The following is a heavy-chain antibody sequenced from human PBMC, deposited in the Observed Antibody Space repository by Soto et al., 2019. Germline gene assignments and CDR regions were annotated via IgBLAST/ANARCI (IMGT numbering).Heavy chain of an antibody. CDR2: INPNSGGT. V-gene: IGHV1-2*02. CDR3: ARPARARGYNKNWFDP. CDR1: RYTFTGYY. D-gene: IGHD5-18*01. J-gene: IGHJ5*02. Sequence: ASVKVSCKASRYTFTGYYMHWARQAPGQGLEWRGWINPNSGGTNYAQRFQGRVTMTRDTSIGTGYSELSRLRSYDTAVYYCARPARARGYNKNWFDPWGQGPLVTVSS.